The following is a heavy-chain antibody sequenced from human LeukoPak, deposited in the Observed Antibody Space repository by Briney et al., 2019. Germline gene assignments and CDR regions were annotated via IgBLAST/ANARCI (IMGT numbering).Heavy chain of an antibody. CDR2: IIPIFGTA. CDR1: GGTFSSYA. D-gene: IGHD3-9*01. Sequence: SVRVSCKASGGTFSSYAISWVRQAPGQGLEWMGGIIPIFGTANYAQTFQGRVTITADESTSTAYMELSSLRSEDTAVYYCARARDDILTGYYGYWGQGTLVTVSS. J-gene: IGHJ4*02. V-gene: IGHV1-69*13. CDR3: ARARDDILTGYYGY.